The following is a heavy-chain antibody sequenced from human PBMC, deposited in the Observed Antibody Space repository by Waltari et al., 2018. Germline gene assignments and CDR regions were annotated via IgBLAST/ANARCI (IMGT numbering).Heavy chain of an antibody. Sequence: EVQLVESGGGLVQPGGSLRLSCAASGFTFSSYAMSWVRQAPGKGLDGVSASGGSGGGTADAGSVKGRFTSSRGNSKNTLDLQMSSLRAEDTAVYYCAKAPGAAADWSMDVWGQGTTVTVSS. V-gene: IGHV3-23*04. CDR3: AKAPGAAADWSMDV. J-gene: IGHJ6*02. D-gene: IGHD6-13*01. CDR2: SGGSGGGT. CDR1: GFTFSSYA.